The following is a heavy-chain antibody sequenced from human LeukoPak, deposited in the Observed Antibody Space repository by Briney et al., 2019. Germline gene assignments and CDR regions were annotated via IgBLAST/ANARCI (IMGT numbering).Heavy chain of an antibody. V-gene: IGHV3-11*04. Sequence: PGRSLRLSCAASGFTFSDYYMSWIRQAPGRGLEWVSYISSSGSTIYYADSVKGRFTISRDNSKNTLYLQMNSLRAEDTAVYYCARAYCGGDCYSRDYYGMDVWGQGTTVTVSS. D-gene: IGHD2-21*02. CDR3: ARAYCGGDCYSRDYYGMDV. CDR1: GFTFSDYY. CDR2: ISSSGSTI. J-gene: IGHJ6*02.